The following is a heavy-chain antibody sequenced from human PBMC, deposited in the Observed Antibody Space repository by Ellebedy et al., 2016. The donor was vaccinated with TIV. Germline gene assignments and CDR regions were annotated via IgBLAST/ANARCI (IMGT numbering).Heavy chain of an antibody. CDR1: GYTFTGYY. Sequence: ASVKVSCKASGYTFTGYYMHWVRQAPGQGLEWMGWINPNSGGTNYAQKFQGRVTMTRDTSISTAYMELSRLRSDDTAVYYCAKWIAAAGTRWFDPWGQGTLVTVSS. V-gene: IGHV1-2*02. D-gene: IGHD6-13*01. CDR2: INPNSGGT. J-gene: IGHJ5*02. CDR3: AKWIAAAGTRWFDP.